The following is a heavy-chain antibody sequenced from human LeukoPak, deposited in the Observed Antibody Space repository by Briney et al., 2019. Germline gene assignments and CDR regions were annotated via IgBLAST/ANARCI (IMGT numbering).Heavy chain of an antibody. V-gene: IGHV4-59*08. CDR3: ARRLGGTSTGFDY. D-gene: IGHD2-2*01. Sequence: SETLSLTCTVSGGSISSYYWSWIRQPPGKGLEWIGSINYSGSTTYNPSLKSRVTISVDTSKNQFSLKLSSVTAADTAVYYCARRLGGTSTGFDYWGQGTLVTVSS. CDR1: GGSISSYY. CDR2: INYSGST. J-gene: IGHJ4*02.